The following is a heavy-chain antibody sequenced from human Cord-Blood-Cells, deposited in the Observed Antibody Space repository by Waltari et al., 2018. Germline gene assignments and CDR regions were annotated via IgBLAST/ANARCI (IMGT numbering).Heavy chain of an antibody. Sequence: QVQLVESGGGVVQPGRSLRLSCAASGFTFSSYGMHWVRQAPGKGLEGVAVISYDGSNKYYADSVKGRFTISRDNSKNTLYLQMNSLRAEDTAVYYCAKICSSSSADDYWGQGTLVTVSS. CDR1: GFTFSSYG. V-gene: IGHV3-30*18. CDR3: AKICSSSSADDY. D-gene: IGHD6-6*01. CDR2: ISYDGSNK. J-gene: IGHJ4*02.